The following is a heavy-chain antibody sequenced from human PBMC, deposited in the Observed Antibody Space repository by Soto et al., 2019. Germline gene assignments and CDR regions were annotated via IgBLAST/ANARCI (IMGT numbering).Heavy chain of an antibody. CDR1: GYTITCCA. V-gene: IGHV1-3*01. Sequence: ASVKVSCKASGYTITCCALHWVRQAPGQRPEWMAWINAGDGDTRYSQNFQDRLTIIRDTSANTAYTELSSLRSEDTAVYYCARDGEGEAAAAMVYWGQGTLVTVSS. CDR3: ARDGEGEAAAAMVY. CDR2: INAGDGDT. J-gene: IGHJ4*02. D-gene: IGHD6-13*01.